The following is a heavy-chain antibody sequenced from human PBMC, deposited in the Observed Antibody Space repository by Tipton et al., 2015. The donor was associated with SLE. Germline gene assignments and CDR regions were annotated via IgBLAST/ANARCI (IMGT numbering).Heavy chain of an antibody. CDR2: ISYGDT. V-gene: IGHV4-61*01. J-gene: IGHJ4*02. Sequence: TLSLTCTVSGYSISSGYYWSWIRQPPGKGLEWLGYISYGDTKYNPHLRSRLTISVDTSKNQFPLRVNSVTAEDAAVYFCARSTTTMNLPRFDFWGLGTLVTVSS. D-gene: IGHD4-17*01. CDR3: ARSTTTMNLPRFDF. CDR1: GYSISSGYY.